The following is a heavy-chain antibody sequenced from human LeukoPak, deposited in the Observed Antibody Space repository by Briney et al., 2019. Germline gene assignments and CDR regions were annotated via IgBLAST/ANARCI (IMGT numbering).Heavy chain of an antibody. V-gene: IGHV3-30*02. J-gene: IGHJ3*02. Sequence: GGSLRLSCAASGFTFSNYWMTWVRQAPGKGLEWVAFIRYDGSNKYYADSVKGRFTISRDNSKNTLYLQMNSLRAEDTAVYYCAKDGIVGATFDAFDIWGQGTMVTVSS. CDR1: GFTFSNYW. CDR3: AKDGIVGATFDAFDI. D-gene: IGHD1-26*01. CDR2: IRYDGSNK.